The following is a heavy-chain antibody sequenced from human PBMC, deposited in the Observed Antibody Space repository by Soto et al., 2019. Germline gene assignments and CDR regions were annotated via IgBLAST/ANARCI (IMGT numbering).Heavy chain of an antibody. D-gene: IGHD3-3*01. J-gene: IGHJ6*02. V-gene: IGHV4-34*01. CDR1: GGSFSGYY. CDR2: INHSGST. Sequence: PSETLSLTCAVYGGSFSGYYWSWIRQPPGKGLEWIGEINHSGSTNYNPSLKSRVTISVDTSKNQFSLKLSSVTVADTAVYYCARDPLLYDFWVEGYGMDVWGQGTTVTVSS. CDR3: ARDPLLYDFWVEGYGMDV.